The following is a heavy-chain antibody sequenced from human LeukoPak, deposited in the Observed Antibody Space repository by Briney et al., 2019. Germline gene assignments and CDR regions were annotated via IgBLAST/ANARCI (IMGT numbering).Heavy chain of an antibody. D-gene: IGHD3-22*01. CDR3: ARESGLDYYESSGYFPFDI. CDR2: IYYSGST. CDR1: GGSISSYY. V-gene: IGHV4-59*08. Sequence: SETRSLTCTVSGGSISSYYWSWIRQPPGKGLEWVGYIYYSGSTNYNPSLKSRVTISVDTSKNQFSLKLSSVTAADTAVYYCARESGLDYYESSGYFPFDIWGQGTLVTVSS. J-gene: IGHJ4*02.